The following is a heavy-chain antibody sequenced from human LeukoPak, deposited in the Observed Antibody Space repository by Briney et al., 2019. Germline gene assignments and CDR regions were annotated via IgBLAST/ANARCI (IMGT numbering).Heavy chain of an antibody. V-gene: IGHV5-51*01. CDR1: GYSFATYW. CDR2: NYPGDSDT. CDR3: ARRVSSSGFDAFDV. Sequence: GETLKISCKGSGYSFATYWIGWVRQMPGKGLEWMGINYPGDSDTTYSPSFQGQVTMSADKSISTAYLQWSSLKASDTAMYYCARRVSSSGFDAFDVWGQGTMVTVSS. J-gene: IGHJ3*01. D-gene: IGHD5-12*01.